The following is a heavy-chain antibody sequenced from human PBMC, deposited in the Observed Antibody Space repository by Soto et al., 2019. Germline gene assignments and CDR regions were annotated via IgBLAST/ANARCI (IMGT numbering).Heavy chain of an antibody. CDR1: GFTFSSYA. Sequence: QVQLVESGGGVVQPGRSLRLSCAASGFTFSSYAMHWVRQAPGKGLEWVAVISYDGSNKYYADSVKGRFTISRDNCKNALYLQMNSLRAEDTAVYYCARDRSYCSSTSCYDRYYDYYGMDVW. D-gene: IGHD2-2*01. CDR2: ISYDGSNK. J-gene: IGHJ6*01. CDR3: ARDRSYCSSTSCYDRYYDYYGMDV. V-gene: IGHV3-30-3*01.